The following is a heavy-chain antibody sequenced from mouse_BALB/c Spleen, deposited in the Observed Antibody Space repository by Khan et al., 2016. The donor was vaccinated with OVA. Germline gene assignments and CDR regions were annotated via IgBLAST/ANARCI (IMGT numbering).Heavy chain of an antibody. CDR3: APDYGYNVSFAY. Sequence: VRLQQSGPEVVKPGASVKMSCKASGYTFTSYVMHWVKQKPGQGLEWIGYIYPYNDATKYNEKFNGKATLTSDKSSSTAYMELSSLTSEDSAVYYCAPDYGYNVSFAYWGQGTMVTVSA. D-gene: IGHD2-4*01. V-gene: IGHV1S136*01. CDR1: GYTFTSYV. CDR2: IYPYNDAT. J-gene: IGHJ3*01.